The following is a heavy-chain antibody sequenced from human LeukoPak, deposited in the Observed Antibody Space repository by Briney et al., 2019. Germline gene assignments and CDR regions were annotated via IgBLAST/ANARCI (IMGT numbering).Heavy chain of an antibody. V-gene: IGHV3-20*04. CDR1: GFTFDDHG. Sequence: GGSLRLSCAASGFTFDDHGMSWVRQVPGKGLEWVSGVNWNGGSTGDADSGKGRFTISRENAKNSLYLQMSSLRPEDTALYYCAAGARNGWYFDYWGQGPLVTVSS. CDR2: VNWNGGST. D-gene: IGHD2-2*03. J-gene: IGHJ4*02. CDR3: AAGARNGWYFDY.